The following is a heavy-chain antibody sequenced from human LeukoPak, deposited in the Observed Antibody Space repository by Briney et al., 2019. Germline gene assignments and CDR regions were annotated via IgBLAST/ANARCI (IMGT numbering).Heavy chain of an antibody. Sequence: GGSLRLSCAASGFTFSSYWMSWVRQAPGKGLEWVANIKHDGSEKYYVDSVKGRFTISRDNAKNSLYLQMNSLRAEDTAVYYCARDHGRYCSGGSCYFGGFFEYWGQGTLGTVSS. V-gene: IGHV3-7*03. J-gene: IGHJ4*02. CDR3: ARDHGRYCSGGSCYFGGFFEY. D-gene: IGHD2-15*01. CDR1: GFTFSSYW. CDR2: IKHDGSEK.